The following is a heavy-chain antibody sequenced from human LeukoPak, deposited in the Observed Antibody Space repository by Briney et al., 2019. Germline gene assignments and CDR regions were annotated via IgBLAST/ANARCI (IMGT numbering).Heavy chain of an antibody. V-gene: IGHV4-59*01. J-gene: IGHJ4*02. CDR1: GGSISSYY. D-gene: IGHD5-18*01. CDR3: ARDGRRYSYGDDY. Sequence: SETLSLTCTVSGGSISSYYWSWIRQPPGKGLEWIGYVFNSGGSNYNPSLQSRVTMSVDTSKNQFSLKLSSVTAADTAVYYCARDGRRYSYGDDYWGQGTLVTVSS. CDR2: VFNSGGS.